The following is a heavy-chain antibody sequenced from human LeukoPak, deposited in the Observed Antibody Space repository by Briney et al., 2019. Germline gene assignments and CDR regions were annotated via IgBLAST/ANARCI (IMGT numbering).Heavy chain of an antibody. CDR3: AIQPWGSGNNWYFDL. J-gene: IGHJ2*01. D-gene: IGHD7-27*01. V-gene: IGHV1-2*02. Sequence: DSVNVSCKPSGYTFTGFYIHWVRQAPGQGLEWMGWISPNSGGTDYAQRFQGRVTMTRDTSISTAYMELSSLRSNDTAVYYCAIQPWGSGNNWYFDLWGRGTLVTVSS. CDR1: GYTFTGFY. CDR2: ISPNSGGT.